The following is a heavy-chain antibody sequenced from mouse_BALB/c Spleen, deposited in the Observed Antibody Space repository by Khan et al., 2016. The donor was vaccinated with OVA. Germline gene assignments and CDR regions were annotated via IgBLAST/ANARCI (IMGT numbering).Heavy chain of an antibody. V-gene: IGHV3-2*02. Sequence: EVQLQESGPGLVNPSQSLSLTCTVTGYSITSDFAWNWVRQFPGNKLEWMGYISFSGSTSYGPSLKSRLSITRDTSNNQFFLQLNSVTTEDTAVYYCIRAVYYAYAYAMDYWGQGTSVTVSS. J-gene: IGHJ4*01. D-gene: IGHD2-2*01. CDR3: IRAVYYAYAYAMDY. CDR2: ISFSGST. CDR1: GYSITSDFA.